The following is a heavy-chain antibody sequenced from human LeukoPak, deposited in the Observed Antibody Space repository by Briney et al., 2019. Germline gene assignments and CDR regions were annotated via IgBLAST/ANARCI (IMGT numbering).Heavy chain of an antibody. V-gene: IGHV3-33*01. CDR3: ARSGLFYGSGSHFDY. D-gene: IGHD3-10*01. J-gene: IGHJ4*02. CDR2: IWYDGSNK. CDR1: GFTFSSYG. Sequence: GRSLRLSCAASGFTFSSYGMHWVRQAPGKGLEWVAVIWYDGSNKYYADSVKGRFTISRDNSKNTLYLQINSLGAEDTAVYYRARSGLFYGSGSHFDYWGQGTLVTVSS.